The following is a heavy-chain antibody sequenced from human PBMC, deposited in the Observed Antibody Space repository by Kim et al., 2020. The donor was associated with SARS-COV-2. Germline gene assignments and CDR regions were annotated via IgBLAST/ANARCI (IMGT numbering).Heavy chain of an antibody. V-gene: IGHV3-7*01. CDR3: ARNSERSSSWPYVFDS. J-gene: IGHJ4*02. CDR1: GFTFSGYW. CDR2: IKQDGSDK. Sequence: GGSLRLSCTASGFTFSGYWMSWVRQAPGKGLEWVANIKQDGSDKYYVDSVKGRFTISRDNAKNSVYLQMNSLRGEDTAVYYCARNSERSSSWPYVFDSWGQGSPVTVPA. D-gene: IGHD1-26*01.